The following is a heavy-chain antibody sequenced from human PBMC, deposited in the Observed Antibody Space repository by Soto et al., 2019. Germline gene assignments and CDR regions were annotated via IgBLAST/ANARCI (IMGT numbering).Heavy chain of an antibody. CDR2: IWYDGSTQ. V-gene: IGHV3-33*01. Sequence: QEQLVESGGGVVQPGTSLRLSCAGSGFNFSSFAMHWVRQAPGKGLEWMAIIWYDGSTQYYAASVKGRFSISRDNSKATLYLQMDSLRAGDTGIYYCARDRPPDALFGRLVFGQGYYYYGLDVWGQGTTVIVSS. CDR3: ARDRPPDALFGRLVFGQGYYYYGLDV. CDR1: GFNFSSFA. J-gene: IGHJ6*02. D-gene: IGHD3-10*02.